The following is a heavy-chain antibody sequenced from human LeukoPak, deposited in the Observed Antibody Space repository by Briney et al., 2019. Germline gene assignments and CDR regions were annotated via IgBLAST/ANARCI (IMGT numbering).Heavy chain of an antibody. J-gene: IGHJ4*02. CDR2: IYYSGST. CDR1: GGSISSSSYY. Sequence: SETLSLTCTVSGGSISSSSYYWGWIRQPPGKGLEWIGSIYYSGSTYYNPSLKSRVTISVDTSKNQFSLKLSSVTAAETAVYYWASIMVRGVIIGYWGQGTLVTVSS. V-gene: IGHV4-39*01. D-gene: IGHD3-10*01. CDR3: ASIMVRGVIIGY.